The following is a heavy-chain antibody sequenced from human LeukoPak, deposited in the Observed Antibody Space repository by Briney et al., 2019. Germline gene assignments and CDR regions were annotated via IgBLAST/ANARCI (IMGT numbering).Heavy chain of an antibody. CDR3: AREGPGTIFGVVDP. D-gene: IGHD3-3*01. V-gene: IGHV1-8*01. J-gene: IGHJ5*02. CDR2: MNPNSGNT. Sequence: ASVKVSCKASGYTCTSYDINWVRQATGQGLEWMGWMNPNSGNTGYAQKFQGRVTMTRNTSISTAYMELSSLRSEDTAVYYCAREGPGTIFGVVDPWGQGTLVTVSS. CDR1: GYTCTSYD.